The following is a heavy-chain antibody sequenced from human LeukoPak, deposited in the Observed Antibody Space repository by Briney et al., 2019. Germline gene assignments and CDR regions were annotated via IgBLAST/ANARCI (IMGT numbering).Heavy chain of an antibody. V-gene: IGHV3-48*04. J-gene: IGHJ4*02. CDR2: ISSSGSTI. Sequence: GGSLRLSCAASGFTFSSYSMNWVRQAPGKGLEWVSYISSSGSTIYYADSVKGRFTISRDNAKNSLYLQMNSLRAEDTAVYHCASRNHGVTMVRGEFNYWGQGTLVTVSS. CDR3: ASRNHGVTMVRGEFNY. CDR1: GFTFSSYS. D-gene: IGHD3-10*01.